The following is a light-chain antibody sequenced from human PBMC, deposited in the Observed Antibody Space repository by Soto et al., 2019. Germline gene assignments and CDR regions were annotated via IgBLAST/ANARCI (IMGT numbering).Light chain of an antibody. Sequence: QSALTQPSSLSGSPGQSIAISCTGTNSDVGAYNYVSWYQQPPGKAPKLMIYEVSNRPSGVSNRFSGSKSGNTASLTISGLQAEDEADYYCVSFTSSSTFAFGTGTKVNV. CDR2: EVS. J-gene: IGLJ1*01. V-gene: IGLV2-14*01. CDR3: VSFTSSSTFA. CDR1: NSDVGAYNY.